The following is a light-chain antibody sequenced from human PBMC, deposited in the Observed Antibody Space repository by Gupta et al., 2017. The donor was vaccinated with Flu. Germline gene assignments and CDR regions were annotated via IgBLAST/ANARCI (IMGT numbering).Light chain of an antibody. J-gene: IGLJ3*02. CDR1: PSNIGRNY. Sequence: QSVMTQPPSASGTPGQRVTIPCAGGPSNIGRNYVFCYQQFPGAAPHLVMYRNDRRPSGVPDRFSGSKSGTSGYLAISGLRSEDEASYYCASWDDSLGGPLFGGGTKVTV. V-gene: IGLV1-47*01. CDR3: ASWDDSLGGPL. CDR2: RND.